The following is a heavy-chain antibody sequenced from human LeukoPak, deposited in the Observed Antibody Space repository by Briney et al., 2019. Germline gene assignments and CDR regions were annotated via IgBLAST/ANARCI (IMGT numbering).Heavy chain of an antibody. CDR1: GGSISSYY. Sequence: KSSETLSLTCTVSGGSISSYYWSWIRQPPGKGLEWIGYIYYSGSTNYNPSLKSRVTISVDTSKNQFSLKLSSVTAADTAVYYCAGIPTRTSMNPISNAFDIWGQGTMVTVSS. CDR3: AGIPTRTSMNPISNAFDI. J-gene: IGHJ3*02. CDR2: IYYSGST. V-gene: IGHV4-59*01. D-gene: IGHD2/OR15-2a*01.